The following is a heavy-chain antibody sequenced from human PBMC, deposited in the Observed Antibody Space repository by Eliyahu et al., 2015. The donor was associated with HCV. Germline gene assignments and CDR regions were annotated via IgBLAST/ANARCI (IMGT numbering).Heavy chain of an antibody. J-gene: IGHJ5*02. CDR2: IDPSDSYT. CDR1: GYSFTSYW. V-gene: IGHV5-10-1*03. D-gene: IGHD2-2*01. Sequence: EVYTVLSGAEVKKPGESLRISCKGSGYSFTSYWISWVRQMPGKGLXWMGRIDPSDSYTNYSPSFQGHVTISADKSISTAYLQWSSLKASDTAMYYCARHGGYCSSTSCYENWFDPWGQGTLVTVSS. CDR3: ARHGGYCSSTSCYENWFDP.